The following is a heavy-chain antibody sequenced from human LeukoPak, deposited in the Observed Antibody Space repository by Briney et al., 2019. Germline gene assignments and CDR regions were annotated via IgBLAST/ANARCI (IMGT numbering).Heavy chain of an antibody. CDR3: ALLAVASDFVY. J-gene: IGHJ4*02. D-gene: IGHD6-19*01. CDR2: VGSSGTTR. CDR1: GFPFSIYE. Sequence: GGSLSLTCAVSGFPFSIYEMNWVRQAPGKGLEWVSNVGSSGTTRYYADSVKGRFSISRDNAKNSLYLQMNSLRVEDTGVYYCALLAVASDFVYWGQGALVTVSS. V-gene: IGHV3-48*03.